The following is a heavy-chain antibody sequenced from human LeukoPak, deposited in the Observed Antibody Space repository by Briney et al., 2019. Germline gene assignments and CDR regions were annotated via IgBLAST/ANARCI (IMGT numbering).Heavy chain of an antibody. Sequence: GGSLRLSCAASGFTFDDYGMSWVRQAPGKGLEWVSGINWNGGSTGYADSVKGRFTISRDNAKNSLYLQMNSLRAEDTALYYCARDLVVATITSGAFDYWGQGALVTVSS. V-gene: IGHV3-20*04. CDR1: GFTFDDYG. CDR2: INWNGGST. CDR3: ARDLVVATITSGAFDY. D-gene: IGHD5-12*01. J-gene: IGHJ4*02.